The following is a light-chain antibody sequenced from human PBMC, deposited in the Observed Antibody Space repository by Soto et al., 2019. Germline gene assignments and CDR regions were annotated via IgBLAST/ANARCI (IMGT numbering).Light chain of an antibody. V-gene: IGKV1-9*01. CDR2: AAT. J-gene: IGKJ5*01. Sequence: IQLTQSPPSLSASVGDRFTITCLASQGVSSSLAWYHQQPGKAPKLLIYAATTLQSGVPSRFSGSGSGTDFTLTINSLQPEDFATYYCQQLHSYPFTFGQGTRLEIK. CDR1: QGVSSS. CDR3: QQLHSYPFT.